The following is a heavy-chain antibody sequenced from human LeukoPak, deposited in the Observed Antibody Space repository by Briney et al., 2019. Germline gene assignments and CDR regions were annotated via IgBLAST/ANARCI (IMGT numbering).Heavy chain of an antibody. V-gene: IGHV3-30*02. J-gene: IGHJ4*02. CDR1: GFTFSSYG. D-gene: IGHD3-10*01. CDR2: IRYDGSNK. CDR3: ARGGVGELLLGY. Sequence: AGGSLRLSCAASGFTFSSYGMHWVRQAPGKGLEWVAFIRYDGSNKYYADSVKGRFTISRDNSKNTLYLQMNSLRAEDTAVYYCARGGVGELLLGYWGQGTLVTVSS.